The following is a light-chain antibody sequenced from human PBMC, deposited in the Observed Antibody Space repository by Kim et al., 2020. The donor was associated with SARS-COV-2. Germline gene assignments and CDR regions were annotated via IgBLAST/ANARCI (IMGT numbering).Light chain of an antibody. Sequence: AIRMTQSPSSFSASTGDRVTITCRASQGISSYLAWYQQKPGKAPKLLIYAASTLQSGVPSRFSGSGSGTDSTLTISCLQSEDFATYYCQQYYSYPLTFGGGTKVDIK. CDR3: QQYYSYPLT. CDR2: AAS. J-gene: IGKJ4*01. V-gene: IGKV1-8*01. CDR1: QGISSY.